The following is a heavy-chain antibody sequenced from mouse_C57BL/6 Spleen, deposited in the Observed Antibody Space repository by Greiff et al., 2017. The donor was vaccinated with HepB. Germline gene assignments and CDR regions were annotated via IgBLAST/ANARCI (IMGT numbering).Heavy chain of an antibody. J-gene: IGHJ4*01. CDR1: GFNIKNTY. Sequence: EVQWVESVAELVRPGASVKLSCTASGFNIKNTYMHWVKQRPEQGLEWIGRIDPANGNTKYAPKFQGKATITADTSSNTAYLQLSSLTSEDTAIYYCARCGTTDYYAMDYWGQGTSVTVSS. D-gene: IGHD1-1*01. CDR3: ARCGTTDYYAMDY. V-gene: IGHV14-3*01. CDR2: IDPANGNT.